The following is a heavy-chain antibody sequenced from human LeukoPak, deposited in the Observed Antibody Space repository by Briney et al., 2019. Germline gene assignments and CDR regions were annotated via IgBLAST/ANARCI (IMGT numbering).Heavy chain of an antibody. J-gene: IGHJ4*02. D-gene: IGHD5-24*01. CDR1: GFTFSRYA. CDR3: VKEGGGWLQSQFDY. Sequence: GGSLRLSCSASGFTFSRYAMHWVRQAPGKGLEYVSALSSNGGSTYYADSVKGRFTISRDNSKNTLYLQMSSLRAEDTAVYYCVKEGGGWLQSQFDYWGQGTLVTVSS. CDR2: LSSNGGST. V-gene: IGHV3-64D*06.